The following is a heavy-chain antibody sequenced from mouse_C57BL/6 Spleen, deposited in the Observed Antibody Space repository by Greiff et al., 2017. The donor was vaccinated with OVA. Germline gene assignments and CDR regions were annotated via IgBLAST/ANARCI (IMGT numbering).Heavy chain of an antibody. V-gene: IGHV5-17*01. CDR1: GFTFSDYG. J-gene: IGHJ4*01. CDR2: ISSGSSTI. D-gene: IGHD2-4*01. Sequence: EVKLVESGGGLVKPGGSLKLSCAASGFTFSDYGMHWVRQAPEKGLEWVAYISSGSSTIYYADTVKGRFTISRDNAKNTLFLQMTSLRSEDTAMYYCARRYDYLYAMDYWGQGTSVTVSS. CDR3: ARRYDYLYAMDY.